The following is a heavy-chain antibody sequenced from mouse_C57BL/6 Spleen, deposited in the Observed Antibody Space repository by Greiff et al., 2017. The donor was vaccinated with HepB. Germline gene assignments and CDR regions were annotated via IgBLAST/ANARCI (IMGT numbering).Heavy chain of an antibody. CDR1: GYTFTSYW. J-gene: IGHJ3*01. Sequence: QVQLQQSGAELAKPGASVKLSCKASGYTFTSYWMHWVKQRPGQGLEWIGYINPSSGYTKYNQKFKDKATLTADKSSSTAYMQLSSLTYEDSAVYYCARYDYGSSPGFAYWGQGTLVTVSA. D-gene: IGHD1-1*01. CDR2: INPSSGYT. V-gene: IGHV1-7*01. CDR3: ARYDYGSSPGFAY.